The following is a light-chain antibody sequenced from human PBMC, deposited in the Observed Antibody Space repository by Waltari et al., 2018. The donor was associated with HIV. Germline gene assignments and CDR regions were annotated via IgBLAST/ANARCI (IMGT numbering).Light chain of an antibody. CDR3: ASNRLDYTLI. CDR1: STYYRFYQY. Sequence: QSALTQPASVSGFLGQSINISCTGISTYYRFYQYVSWYQQHPGKIPRLIIFDINNRTSGVSDYISGSRSGNSAALTFSGLQSGDEAHYYCASNRLDYTLIFGGGTKLTVL. J-gene: IGLJ2*01. CDR2: DIN. V-gene: IGLV2-14*03.